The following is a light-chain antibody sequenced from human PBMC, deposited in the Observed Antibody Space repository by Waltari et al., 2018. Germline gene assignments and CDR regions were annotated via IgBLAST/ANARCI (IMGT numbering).Light chain of an antibody. V-gene: IGKV3-11*01. CDR3: QQRGTWPPIT. CDR2: HAS. J-gene: IGKJ5*01. CDR1: QSVTNY. Sequence: EIVLTQSPVILSLSPGETATLSCRASQSVTNYLAWYQQRPGQAPRLLIYHASNRATGIPARFSGSGSGTDFTLPINSLEPEDFAVYYCQQRGTWPPITFGQGTRLEIK.